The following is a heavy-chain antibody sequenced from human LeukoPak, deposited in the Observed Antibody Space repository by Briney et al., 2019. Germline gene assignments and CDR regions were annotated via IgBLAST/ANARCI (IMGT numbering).Heavy chain of an antibody. Sequence: GGSLRLSCVASGFTFIKYDMSWVRQAPGKGLEWVSGISDSGDQTYYADSVRARFTISRDNSKNTLYLQVNSLRAEDTALYYCAKEITLTTAYFDYWGQGTLVTVSS. D-gene: IGHD4-17*01. CDR1: GFTFIKYD. V-gene: IGHV3-23*01. CDR2: ISDSGDQT. J-gene: IGHJ4*02. CDR3: AKEITLTTAYFDY.